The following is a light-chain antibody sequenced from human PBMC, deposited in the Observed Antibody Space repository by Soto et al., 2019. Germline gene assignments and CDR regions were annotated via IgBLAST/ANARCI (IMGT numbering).Light chain of an antibody. J-gene: IGKJ2*01. V-gene: IGKV1-5*01. CDR1: QSSSSW. Sequence: DIQMTQSPSTLSASVGDRVTITCRTSQSSSSWLAWYQQKPGKAPKLLIYDPSSLESGVPSRFSGSGSGTECALTSSSLQPDDFATHYSHQYNSYHTCGQGTKLEIK. CDR2: DPS. CDR3: HQYNSYHT.